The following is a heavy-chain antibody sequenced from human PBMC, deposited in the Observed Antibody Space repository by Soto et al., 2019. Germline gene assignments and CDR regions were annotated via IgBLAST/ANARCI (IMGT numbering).Heavy chain of an antibody. D-gene: IGHD4-17*01. CDR1: GFTVSSNY. CDR3: ARDRYGDYPLGYCYYMDV. CDR2: IYSGGST. V-gene: IGHV3-53*04. J-gene: IGHJ6*03. Sequence: GGSLRLSCAASGFTVSSNYMSWVRQAPGKGLEWVSVIYSGGSTYYADSVKGRFTISRHNSKNTLYLQMNSLRAEDTAVYYCARDRYGDYPLGYCYYMDVWGKGTTVTVSS.